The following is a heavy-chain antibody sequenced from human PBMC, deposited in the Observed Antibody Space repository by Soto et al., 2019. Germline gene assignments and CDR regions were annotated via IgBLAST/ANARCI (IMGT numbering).Heavy chain of an antibody. CDR3: ATYGMDV. CDR2: VSGSGDTT. CDR1: GVTFRSYT. V-gene: IGHV3-23*01. Sequence: EVQLLESGGGLVQPGGSLRLSCAASGVTFRSYTMTWVRQAPGKGLEWVSAVSGSGDTTYYADSVKGRFTISRDNSKNTLYLQINSLRGEDKAVYYCATYGMDVWGQGTTVTVSS. J-gene: IGHJ6*02.